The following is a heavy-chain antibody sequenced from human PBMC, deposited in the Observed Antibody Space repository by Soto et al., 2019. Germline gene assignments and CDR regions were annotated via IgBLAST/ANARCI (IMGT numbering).Heavy chain of an antibody. CDR1: GYTFTSYA. Sequence: ASVKVSCKASGYTFTSYAMHWVRQAPGQRLEWMGWINAGNGNTKYSQKFQGRVTITRDTSASTAYMELSSLRSEDTAVYYCARDMYILTGVSTVLRQLGWYFDLWCRGILVTVSS. J-gene: IGHJ2*01. D-gene: IGHD3-9*01. CDR3: ARDMYILTGVSTVLRQLGWYFDL. CDR2: INAGNGNT. V-gene: IGHV1-3*01.